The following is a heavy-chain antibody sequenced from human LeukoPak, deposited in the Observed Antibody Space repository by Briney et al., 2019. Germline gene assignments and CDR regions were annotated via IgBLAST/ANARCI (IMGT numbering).Heavy chain of an antibody. Sequence: SETLSLTCTVSGGSISSGSYYWGWIRQPPGKGLEWIGLIYYSGSTYYNPSLKSRVTISVDTSQNQFSLKLSSVTAADTAAYCCARTYCSGGICYYFDFWGQGTLVTVSS. CDR3: ARTYCSGGICYYFDF. CDR1: GGSISSGSYY. J-gene: IGHJ4*02. D-gene: IGHD2-15*01. CDR2: IYYSGST. V-gene: IGHV4-39*01.